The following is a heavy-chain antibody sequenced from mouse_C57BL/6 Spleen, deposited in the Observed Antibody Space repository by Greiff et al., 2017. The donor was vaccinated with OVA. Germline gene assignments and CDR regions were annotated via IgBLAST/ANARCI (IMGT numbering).Heavy chain of an antibody. Sequence: QVQLQQPGAELVRPGSSVKLSCKASGYTFTSYWMHWVKQRPIQGLEWIGNIDPSGSETHYNQKFKDKATLTVDKSSSTAYMQLSSLTSEDSAVYYCARGDSSNYDYFDYWGQGTTLTVSS. CDR1: GYTFTSYW. CDR3: ARGDSSNYDYFDY. D-gene: IGHD2-5*01. J-gene: IGHJ2*01. V-gene: IGHV1-52*01. CDR2: IDPSGSET.